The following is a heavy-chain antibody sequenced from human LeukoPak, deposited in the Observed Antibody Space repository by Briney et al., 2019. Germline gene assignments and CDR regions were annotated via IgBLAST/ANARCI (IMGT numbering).Heavy chain of an antibody. V-gene: IGHV1-2*02. CDR3: ARANALYCSSTSCLFDY. CDR1: GYTFTDYY. CDR2: INPNSGGT. Sequence: ASVKVSCKASGYTFTDYYIHWVRQAPGQGLEWMSWINPNSGGTYYAQNFHDRITLTRDTSISTAYMELSRLRSDDTAIYYCARANALYCSSTSCLFDYWGQGTLVTVSS. D-gene: IGHD2-2*01. J-gene: IGHJ4*02.